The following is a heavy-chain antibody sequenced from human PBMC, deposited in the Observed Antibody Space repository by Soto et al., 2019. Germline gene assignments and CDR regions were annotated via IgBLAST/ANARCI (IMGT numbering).Heavy chain of an antibody. V-gene: IGHV3-53*01. J-gene: IGHJ6*02. Sequence: GGSLRLSCAASGFTVSSNYMSWVRQAPGKGLEWVSVIYSGGSTYYADSVKGRFTISRDNSKNTLYLQMNSLRAEDTAVYYCARVPFGYYYYGMDVWGQGTTVTSP. CDR3: ARVPFGYYYYGMDV. D-gene: IGHD3-10*01. CDR2: IYSGGST. CDR1: GFTVSSNY.